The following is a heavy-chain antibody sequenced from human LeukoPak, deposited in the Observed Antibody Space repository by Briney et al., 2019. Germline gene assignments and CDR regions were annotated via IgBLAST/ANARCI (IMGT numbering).Heavy chain of an antibody. D-gene: IGHD1-26*01. CDR3: ARRGAALTHFDY. J-gene: IGHJ4*02. CDR1: GGSISSSSYY. Sequence: SETLSLTCTVSGGSISSSSYYWGWIRQPPGKGLEWIGSIYYSGSTYYNPSLKSRVTISVDTSKNQFSLKLSSVTAADTAVYYCARRGAALTHFDYWGQGTLVTVSS. CDR2: IYYSGST. V-gene: IGHV4-39*01.